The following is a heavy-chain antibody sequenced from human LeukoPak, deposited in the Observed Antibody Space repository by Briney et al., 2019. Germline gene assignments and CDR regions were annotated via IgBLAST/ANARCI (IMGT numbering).Heavy chain of an antibody. CDR1: GFTFSSYA. D-gene: IGHD4-4*01. CDR2: ISGSGGST. J-gene: IGHJ6*02. Sequence: GGSLRLSCAASGFTFSSYAMSWVRQAPGKGLEWVSAISGSGGSTYYADSVKGRFTISRDNSKNTLYLQMNSLRAEDTAVYYCAKISGNRVYYYGMDVWGQGTTVTVSS. CDR3: AKISGNRVYYYGMDV. V-gene: IGHV3-23*01.